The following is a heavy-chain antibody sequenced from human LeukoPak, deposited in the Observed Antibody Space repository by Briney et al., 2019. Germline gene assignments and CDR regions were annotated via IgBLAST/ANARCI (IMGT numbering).Heavy chain of an antibody. J-gene: IGHJ5*02. CDR2: INSDGSST. Sequence: GGSLRLSCAASGFTFSSYWMHWVRQAPGKGLVWVSRINSDGSSTSYADSVKGRFTISRDNAKNTLYLQMNSLRAEDTAVYYCAKGPSRGPFDPWGQGTLVTVSS. D-gene: IGHD5-24*01. CDR3: AKGPSRGPFDP. CDR1: GFTFSSYW. V-gene: IGHV3-74*01.